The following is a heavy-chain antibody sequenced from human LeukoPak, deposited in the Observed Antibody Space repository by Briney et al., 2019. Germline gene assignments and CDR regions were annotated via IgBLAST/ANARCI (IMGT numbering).Heavy chain of an antibody. Sequence: SETLSLTCAVYGGSFSGYYWSWIRQPPGKGLEWIGYIHYSGSTNYNPSLKSRVTISEDTSKNQFSLKLTSVTAADTAVYYCARDYSSSYYFDTWGQGTLVTVSS. CDR3: ARDYSSSYYFDT. CDR2: IHYSGST. J-gene: IGHJ4*02. CDR1: GGSFSGYY. V-gene: IGHV4-59*01. D-gene: IGHD6-6*01.